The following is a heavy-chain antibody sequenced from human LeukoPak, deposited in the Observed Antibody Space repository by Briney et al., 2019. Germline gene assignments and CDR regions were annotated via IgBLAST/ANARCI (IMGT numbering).Heavy chain of an antibody. D-gene: IGHD3-16*02. V-gene: IGHV4-39*01. J-gene: IGHJ4*02. CDR1: VGSISSSSYY. Sequence: SETLSLTCTVSVGSISSSSYYWGWIRQPPGKGLEWIGSIYYSGSTYYNPSLKSRVTISVDTSKNQFSLKLSSVTAADTAVYYCARRTFGGVIVWPYYFDYWGQGTLVTVSS. CDR3: ARRTFGGVIVWPYYFDY. CDR2: IYYSGST.